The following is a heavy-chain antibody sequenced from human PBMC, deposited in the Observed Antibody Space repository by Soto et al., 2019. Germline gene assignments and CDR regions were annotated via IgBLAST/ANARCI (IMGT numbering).Heavy chain of an antibody. CDR1: GFTFSSYA. J-gene: IGHJ4*02. D-gene: IGHD3-3*01. V-gene: IGHV3-30-3*01. CDR2: ISYDGSNK. CDR3: ARVGYDFCFDY. Sequence: QVQLVESGGGVVQPGRSLRLSCAASGFTFSSYAMHWVRQAPGKGLEWVAVISYDGSNKYYADSVKGRFTISRDNSKNTLYLQMKSLRAEDTAVYYCARVGYDFCFDYWGQGTLVTVSS.